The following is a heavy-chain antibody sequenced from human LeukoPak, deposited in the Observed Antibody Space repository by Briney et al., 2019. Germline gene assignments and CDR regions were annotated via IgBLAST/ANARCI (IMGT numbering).Heavy chain of an antibody. V-gene: IGHV1-2*02. D-gene: IGHD4-23*01. Sequence: GASVKVSCKASGYTFTGYYMHWVRQAPGQGLEWMGWINPNSGGTNYAQKFQGRVTMTRDTSISTAYMELSRLRSDDTAVYYCARAPVTQDYYYYYMDDWGKGTTVTVSS. CDR3: ARAPVTQDYYYYYMDD. CDR1: GYTFTGYY. J-gene: IGHJ6*03. CDR2: INPNSGGT.